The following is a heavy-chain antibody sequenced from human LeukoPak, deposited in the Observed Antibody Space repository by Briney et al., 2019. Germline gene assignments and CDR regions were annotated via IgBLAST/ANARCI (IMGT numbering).Heavy chain of an antibody. J-gene: IGHJ4*02. CDR1: GFTFSSYE. D-gene: IGHD3-16*01. Sequence: TGGSLRLSCAASGFTFSSYEMNWVRQAPGKGLEWVSYISSSGSTIYYADPVKGRFTISRDNAKNSLYLQMNSLRAEDTAVYYCARGAYYFYYWGQGALVTVSS. CDR2: ISSSGSTI. V-gene: IGHV3-48*03. CDR3: ARGAYYFYY.